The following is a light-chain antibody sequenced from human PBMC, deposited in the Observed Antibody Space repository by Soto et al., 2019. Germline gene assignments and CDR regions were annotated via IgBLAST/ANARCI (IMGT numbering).Light chain of an antibody. Sequence: DIQVTQSPPTLSASVGDILTINCRASQAISNYLNWYQQKPGKAHNLMIFGAKTLQSGVKSRFSGSGYGTDFTLTITTLQPEDVGIYYCKKCHATPLNCGQGKRREIK. CDR2: GAK. V-gene: IGKV1-39*01. CDR1: QAISNY. J-gene: IGKJ5*01. CDR3: KKCHATPLN.